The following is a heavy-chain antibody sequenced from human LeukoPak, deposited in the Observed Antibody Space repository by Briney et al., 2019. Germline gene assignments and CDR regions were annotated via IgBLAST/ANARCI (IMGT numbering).Heavy chain of an antibody. D-gene: IGHD1-20*01. Sequence: GGSLRLSCAASGFTFSNAWMSWVRQAPGKGLEWVGRIKSKTDGGTTDYAAPVKGRFTISRDDSKNTLYLQMNSLKTEDTAVYYCTTPPLYNWNDEYSFDPWGQGTLVTVSS. J-gene: IGHJ5*02. CDR1: GFTFSNAW. V-gene: IGHV3-15*01. CDR2: IKSKTDGGTT. CDR3: TTPPLYNWNDEYSFDP.